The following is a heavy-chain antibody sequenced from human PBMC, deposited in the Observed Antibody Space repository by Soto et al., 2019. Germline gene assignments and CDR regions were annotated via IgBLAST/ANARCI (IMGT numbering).Heavy chain of an antibody. CDR1: GDSMTGGVNY. CDR2: SYYTGDT. CDR3: ARGAPRPRDVPTYFHF. J-gene: IGHJ4*02. Sequence: PSETLSLTCSVSGDSMTGGVNYWSWVRHHPGKGLEWVGSSYYTGDTYFNPSLKSRITVSMETSKNEFSLKLTSVTSADTAVYFCARGAPRPRDVPTYFHFWGQATLVS. V-gene: IGHV4-30-4*08.